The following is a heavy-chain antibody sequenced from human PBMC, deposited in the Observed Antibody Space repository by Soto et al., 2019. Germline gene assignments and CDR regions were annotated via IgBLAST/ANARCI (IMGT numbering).Heavy chain of an antibody. CDR1: GFTFGDYG. D-gene: IGHD1-26*01. Sequence: EVQLVESGGGLVQPGRSLRLSCVASGFTFGDYGMHWARQAPGKGLEWVSGISWNSGNIGYADSVKGRFTISRDNAKNFLYLQMNSLRAEDTALYYCAKDINGSPYYYGMDVWGQGTTVTVSS. CDR2: ISWNSGNI. CDR3: AKDINGSPYYYGMDV. V-gene: IGHV3-9*01. J-gene: IGHJ6*02.